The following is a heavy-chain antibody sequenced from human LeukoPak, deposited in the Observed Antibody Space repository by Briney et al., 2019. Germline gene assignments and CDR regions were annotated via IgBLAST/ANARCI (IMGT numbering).Heavy chain of an antibody. D-gene: IGHD3-22*01. CDR3: ARDSYYDSSGYSTTSVY. CDR2: IIPIFGTA. V-gene: IGHV1-69*05. J-gene: IGHJ4*02. Sequence: SVKVSCKASGGTFSSYAISWVRQAPGQGLEWMGRIIPIFGTANYAQKFQGRVTITTDETTSTAYMELSSLRSEDTAVYYCARDSYYDSSGYSTTSVYWGQGTLVTVSS. CDR1: GGTFSSYA.